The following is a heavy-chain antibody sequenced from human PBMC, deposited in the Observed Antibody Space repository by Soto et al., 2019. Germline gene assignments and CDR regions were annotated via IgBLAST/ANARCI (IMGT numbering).Heavy chain of an antibody. J-gene: IGHJ5*02. CDR2: INGDGSDT. D-gene: IGHD4-17*01. CDR3: ARDQTTGDWFDA. V-gene: IGHV3-74*03. Sequence: EVQLVESGGGLVQPGGSLRLSCGASGFDFNNYWMHWVRQDPGKGLVWVSRINGDGSDTKYADSVKGRFTISRDNAKKTVYLQMNSLRAEDTAVYYCARDQTTGDWFDAWGQGTLVTVSP. CDR1: GFDFNNYW.